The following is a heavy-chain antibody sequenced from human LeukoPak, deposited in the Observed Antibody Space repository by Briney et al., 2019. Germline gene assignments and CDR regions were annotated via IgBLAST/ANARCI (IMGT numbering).Heavy chain of an antibody. V-gene: IGHV3-30*04. CDR2: ISHDGGNK. D-gene: IGHD1-26*01. Sequence: PGGSLRLSCAASGFIFSSSVMHWVRQAPGKGLEWVAVISHDGGNKYYADSVKGRFTISRDSSKNTLFLHVNTLRAEDTAIYYCAKDRTVGASYWYFDLWGRGTLVTVSS. CDR1: GFIFSSSV. J-gene: IGHJ2*01. CDR3: AKDRTVGASYWYFDL.